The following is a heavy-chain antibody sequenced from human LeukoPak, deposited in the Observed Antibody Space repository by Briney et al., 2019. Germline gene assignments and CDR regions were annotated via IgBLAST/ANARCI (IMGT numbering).Heavy chain of an antibody. J-gene: IGHJ4*02. CDR1: GFTFSNYA. Sequence: GGSLRLSCEASGFTFSNYAMSWVRQAPGKGLEWVSGICGHGISIYYADSAKGRFTISRDNSKSTLYLVMNSLRAEDTAVYYCAKEDDNYGSGRYYYFDYWGQGTLVTVSS. CDR3: AKEDDNYGSGRYYYFDY. V-gene: IGHV3-23*01. D-gene: IGHD3-10*01. CDR2: ICGHGISI.